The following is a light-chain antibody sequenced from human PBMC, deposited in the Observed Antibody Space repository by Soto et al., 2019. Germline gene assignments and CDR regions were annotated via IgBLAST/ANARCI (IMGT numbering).Light chain of an antibody. J-gene: IGKJ5*01. CDR2: GAS. V-gene: IGKV3-15*01. CDR3: QQYNNWPIT. Sequence: EIGLTQSPATLSLSPGEIATLSGRASQSVSSYLAWYQQKPGQAPRLLIYGASTRATAIPARFSGSGSGTEFTLTISSLQSEDFAVYYCQQYNNWPITFGQGTRLEIK. CDR1: QSVSSY.